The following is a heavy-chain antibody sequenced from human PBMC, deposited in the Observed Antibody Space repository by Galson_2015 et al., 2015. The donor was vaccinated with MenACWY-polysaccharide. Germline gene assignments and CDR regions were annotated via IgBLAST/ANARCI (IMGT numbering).Heavy chain of an antibody. CDR1: GSSISSGYY. CDR2: IYHSGST. CDR3: ARVEKYSGSYYILH. J-gene: IGHJ4*02. V-gene: IGHV4-38-2*01. D-gene: IGHD1-26*01. Sequence: ETLSLTCAVSGSSISSGYYWGWIRQPPGKGLEWIGSIYHSGSTYYNPSLKSRVTISVDTSKNQFSLKLSSVTAADTAVYYCARVEKYSGSYYILHRGQGTLVTVSS.